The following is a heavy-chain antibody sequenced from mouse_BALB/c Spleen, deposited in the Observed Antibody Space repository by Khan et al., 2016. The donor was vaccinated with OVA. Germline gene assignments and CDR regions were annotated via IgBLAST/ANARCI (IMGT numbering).Heavy chain of an antibody. CDR3: ARIKKIVATYFDY. V-gene: IGHV1S81*02. Sequence: VQLQESGAELVKAGASVKMSCKAYGYTFTSYWMHWVKQRLGQGLEWFAETNPTNGRTYYNEKFKSKATLTVDNSSSTAYMLLSGPTFEDSAVYYCARIKKIVATYFDYWGQGTTLTVSS. D-gene: IGHD1-1*01. J-gene: IGHJ2*01. CDR1: GYTFTSYW. CDR2: TNPTNGRT.